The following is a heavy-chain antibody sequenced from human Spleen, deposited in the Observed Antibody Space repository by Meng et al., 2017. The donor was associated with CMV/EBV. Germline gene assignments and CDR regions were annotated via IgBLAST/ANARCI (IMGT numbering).Heavy chain of an antibody. CDR1: GYTFTGYY. D-gene: IGHD4-23*01. Sequence: KASGYTFTGYYLHWVRQAPGQGLEWMGCINPNTGDSNYAEIFQGRVTVTRDTSIRTAYMELNGLRSDDTAVYYCAREGDGGNSFPDYWGQGTLVTVSS. CDR2: INPNTGDS. CDR3: AREGDGGNSFPDY. V-gene: IGHV1-2*02. J-gene: IGHJ4*02.